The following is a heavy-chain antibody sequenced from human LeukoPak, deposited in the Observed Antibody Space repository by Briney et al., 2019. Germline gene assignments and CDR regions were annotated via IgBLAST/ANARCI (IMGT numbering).Heavy chain of an antibody. CDR1: GFTFSSYS. Sequence: GGSLRLSCAASGFTFSSYSMNWARQAPGKGLEWVSSISSSSSYIYYADSVKGRFTISRDNAKNSLYLQMNSLRAEDTAVYYCASITMVSGDYWGQGTLVTVSS. D-gene: IGHD3-10*01. CDR2: ISSSSSYI. V-gene: IGHV3-21*01. J-gene: IGHJ4*02. CDR3: ASITMVSGDY.